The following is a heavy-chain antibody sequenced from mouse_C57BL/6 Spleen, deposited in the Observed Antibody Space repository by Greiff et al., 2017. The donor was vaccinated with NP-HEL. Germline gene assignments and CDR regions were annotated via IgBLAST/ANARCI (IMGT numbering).Heavy chain of an antibody. Sequence: VQRVESGAELVRPGASVTLSCKASGYTFTDYEMHWVKQTPVHGLEWIGAIDPETGGTAYNQKFKGKAILTADKSSSTAYMELRSLTSEDSAVYYCTRFLLLPGGAMDYWGQGTSVTVSS. D-gene: IGHD2-10*01. CDR3: TRFLLLPGGAMDY. CDR2: IDPETGGT. V-gene: IGHV1-15*01. J-gene: IGHJ4*01. CDR1: GYTFTDYE.